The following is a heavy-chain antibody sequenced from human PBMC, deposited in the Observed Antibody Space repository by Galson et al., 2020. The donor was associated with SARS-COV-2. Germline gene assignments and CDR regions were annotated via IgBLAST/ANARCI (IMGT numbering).Heavy chain of an antibody. J-gene: IGHJ3*02. CDR3: ASRDGANRSDAFDI. Sequence: SETLYLTCSVAGGSVSSGNYYWSWIRQPPGKGLEWIGYMYHSGSTNYNPSLKSRVTISLDTSKNQFSLRLNSVTAADTAVYYCASRDGANRSDAFDIWGLGTMVTVSS. CDR1: GGSVSSGNYY. V-gene: IGHV4-61*01. CDR2: MYHSGST.